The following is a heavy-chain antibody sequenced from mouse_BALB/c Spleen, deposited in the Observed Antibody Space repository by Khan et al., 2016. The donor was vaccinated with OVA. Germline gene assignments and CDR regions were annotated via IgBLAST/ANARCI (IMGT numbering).Heavy chain of an antibody. Sequence: VRLQQSGPELVKPGASVKIPCKASGYTFTDYNMDWVKQSPGKSLEWIGDITPNNGGTIYNQRFKGKATLTVDKSSSTAYMELRSLTSEDTAVYYCTRGGHGSPFDYWGQGTTLTVSS. D-gene: IGHD1-1*01. J-gene: IGHJ2*01. CDR1: GYTFTDYN. CDR3: TRGGHGSPFDY. V-gene: IGHV1-18*01. CDR2: ITPNNGGT.